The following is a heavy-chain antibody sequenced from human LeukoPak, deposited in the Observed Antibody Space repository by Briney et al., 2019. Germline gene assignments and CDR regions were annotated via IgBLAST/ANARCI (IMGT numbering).Heavy chain of an antibody. D-gene: IGHD5-18*01. V-gene: IGHV1-46*01. CDR3: ASAGNVDTAMVTPTGLAD. Sequence: GASVKLSCKASGYTFTGYYMHWVRQAPGQGLEWLGWINPSGGSTSYAQKFQGRVTMTRDMSTSTVYMELSSLRSEDTAVYYCASAGNVDTAMVTPTGLADWGQGTLVTASS. J-gene: IGHJ4*02. CDR2: INPSGGST. CDR1: GYTFTGYY.